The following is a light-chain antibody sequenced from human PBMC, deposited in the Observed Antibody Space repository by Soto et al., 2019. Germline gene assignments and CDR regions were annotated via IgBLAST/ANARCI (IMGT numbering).Light chain of an antibody. CDR2: DAT. J-gene: IGKJ4*01. CDR3: QQYDNLPLT. V-gene: IGKV1-33*01. CDR1: QYISNY. Sequence: DIQMTQSPSSLSASVGDRVTITCQASQYISNYLNWYQQKPGKAPKLLIYDATNLEKGVPSRFSGSGSGTDFTFTINSLQPEDSATYYCQQYDNLPLTFGGGTKVDIK.